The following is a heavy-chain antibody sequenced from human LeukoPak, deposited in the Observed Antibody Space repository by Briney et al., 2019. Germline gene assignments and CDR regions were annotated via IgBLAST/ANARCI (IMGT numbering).Heavy chain of an antibody. CDR1: GGSFSGYY. V-gene: IGHV4-34*01. J-gene: IGHJ6*03. CDR2: INHSGST. CDR3: ASGRRYYYDSSGRGDYYYYMDV. D-gene: IGHD3-22*01. Sequence: SETLSLTCAVYGGSFSGYYWSWIRQPPGKGLEWIGEINHSGSTNYNPSLKSRVTISVDTSKNQFSLKLSSVTAADTAVYYCASGRRYYYDSSGRGDYYYYMDVWGKGTTVTVSS.